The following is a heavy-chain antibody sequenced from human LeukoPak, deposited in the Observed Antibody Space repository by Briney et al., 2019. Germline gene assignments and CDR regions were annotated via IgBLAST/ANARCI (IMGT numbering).Heavy chain of an antibody. CDR1: GFTFSDYG. Sequence: PGGSLRLSCAASGFTFSDYGIHWVRQAPGKGLEWVAVIWYDGNNKYYADSVKGRFTISRDNSKNMMYLQMNSLRAEDTAVYYCAKAVVPAAMFDYWGQGTLVTVSS. J-gene: IGHJ4*02. CDR2: IWYDGNNK. D-gene: IGHD2-2*01. CDR3: AKAVVPAAMFDY. V-gene: IGHV3-33*06.